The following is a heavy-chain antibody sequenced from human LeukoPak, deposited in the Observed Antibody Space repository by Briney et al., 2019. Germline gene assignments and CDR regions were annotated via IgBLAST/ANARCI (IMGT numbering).Heavy chain of an antibody. CDR3: ATVTYDSSGYYIPLDY. CDR1: GYTLTELS. Sequence: ASVKVSCKVSGYTLTELSMHWVRQAPGKGLERMGGFDPEDGETIYAQKFQGRVTMTEDTSTDTAYMELSSLRSEDTAVYYCATVTYDSSGYYIPLDYWGQGTLVTVSS. CDR2: FDPEDGET. D-gene: IGHD3-22*01. J-gene: IGHJ4*02. V-gene: IGHV1-24*01.